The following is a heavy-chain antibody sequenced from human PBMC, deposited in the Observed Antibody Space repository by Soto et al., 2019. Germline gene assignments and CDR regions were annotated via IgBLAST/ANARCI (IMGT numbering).Heavy chain of an antibody. CDR3: ARGEGYCSGGSCYYYYGMDV. CDR2: IYSGGST. CDR1: GFTVSSNY. D-gene: IGHD2-15*01. Sequence: EVQLVETGGGLIQPGGSLRLSCAASGFTVSSNYMSWVRQAPGKGLERVSVIYSGGSTYYADSVKGRFTIYRDNYKNTLYLQMNSLRGEDTAVYYCARGEGYCSGGSCYYYYGMDVWGQGTTVTVSS. J-gene: IGHJ6*02. V-gene: IGHV3-53*02.